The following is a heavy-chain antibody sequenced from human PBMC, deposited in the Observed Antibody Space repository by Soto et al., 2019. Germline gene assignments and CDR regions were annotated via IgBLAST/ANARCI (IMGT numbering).Heavy chain of an antibody. CDR2: IYYSGST. CDR3: ASSFGVAAAGPFDY. V-gene: IGHV4-31*03. J-gene: IGHJ4*02. Sequence: QVQLQESGPGLVKPSQTLSLTCTVSGGSISSGGYYWSWIRQHPGKGLEWIGYIYYSGSTYYNPSPKSRVTIXVXPXXNQFSLKLSSVTAADTAVYYCASSFGVAAAGPFDYWGQGTLVTVSS. CDR1: GGSISSGGYY. D-gene: IGHD6-13*01.